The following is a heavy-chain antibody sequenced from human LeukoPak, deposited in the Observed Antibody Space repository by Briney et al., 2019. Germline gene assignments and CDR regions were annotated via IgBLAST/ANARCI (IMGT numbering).Heavy chain of an antibody. D-gene: IGHD6-13*01. Sequence: GASVKVSCKASGYTFTGYYMHWVRQAPGQGLEWMGWINPNSGATNYAQKFKGRVTMTKDTSNSTAYMELSRLRSDDTAVYYCAREGIDSSSWYTGFDYWGQGTLVTVSS. J-gene: IGHJ4*02. CDR1: GYTFTGYY. CDR3: AREGIDSSSWYTGFDY. V-gene: IGHV1-2*02. CDR2: INPNSGAT.